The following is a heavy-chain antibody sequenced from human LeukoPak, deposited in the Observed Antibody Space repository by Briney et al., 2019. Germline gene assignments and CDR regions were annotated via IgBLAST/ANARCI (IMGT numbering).Heavy chain of an antibody. V-gene: IGHV4-59*08. D-gene: IGHD6-13*01. Sequence: SETLTLTCTVSGDSISSDYWSWIRQPPGKGLEWIGYIYHTRSTSYNPSLKSRVTISLDASKRQFSLKLTSATAADTAVYFCARHAPYSNSWALTPAEYFKHWGQGTLVTVSS. CDR3: ARHAPYSNSWALTPAEYFKH. J-gene: IGHJ1*01. CDR2: IYHTRST. CDR1: GDSISSDY.